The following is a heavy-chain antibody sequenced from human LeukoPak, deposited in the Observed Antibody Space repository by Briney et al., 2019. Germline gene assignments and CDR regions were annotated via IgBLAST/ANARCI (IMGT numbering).Heavy chain of an antibody. J-gene: IGHJ4*02. D-gene: IGHD3-22*01. CDR3: ARGLTYYYDSSGLTNY. CDR2: MNPNSGNT. CDR1: GYTFTSYD. V-gene: IGHV1-8*01. Sequence: ASVKVSCKASGYTFTSYDINWVRQATGQRLEWIGWMNPNSGNTGYAQKFQGRVTMTRNTSISTAYMELSSLRSEDTAVYYCARGLTYYYDSSGLTNYWGQGTLVTVSS.